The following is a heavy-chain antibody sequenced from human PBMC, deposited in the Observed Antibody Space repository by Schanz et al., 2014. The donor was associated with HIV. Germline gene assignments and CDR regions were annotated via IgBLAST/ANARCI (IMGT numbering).Heavy chain of an antibody. V-gene: IGHV1-69*01. CDR1: GGTINSYG. CDR2: IIPIYGTT. D-gene: IGHD1-1*01. CDR3: ADAPVERGYYYYGMDV. J-gene: IGHJ6*02. Sequence: QVQLVQSGAEVKKPGSSVKVSCKAPGGTINSYGFSWVRQAPGQGLEWMGGIIPIYGTTNDAQKFQGRVTMTTDASTATVHMELRSLRSEDTAVYYCADAPVERGYYYYGMDVWGQGTTVTVSS.